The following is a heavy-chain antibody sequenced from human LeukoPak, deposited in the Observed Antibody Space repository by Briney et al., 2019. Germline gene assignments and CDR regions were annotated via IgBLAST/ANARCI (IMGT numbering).Heavy chain of an antibody. Sequence: SETLSLTCTVSGGSISSYYWSWIRQPAGKGLEWIGRIYTSGSTHYNPSLKSRVTMLVDTSKNQFSLKLSSVTAADTAVYYCARTSYDYMWGTYRYIDYWGQGTLVTVSS. D-gene: IGHD3-16*02. CDR3: ARTSYDYMWGTYRYIDY. V-gene: IGHV4-4*07. CDR1: GGSISSYY. J-gene: IGHJ4*02. CDR2: IYTSGST.